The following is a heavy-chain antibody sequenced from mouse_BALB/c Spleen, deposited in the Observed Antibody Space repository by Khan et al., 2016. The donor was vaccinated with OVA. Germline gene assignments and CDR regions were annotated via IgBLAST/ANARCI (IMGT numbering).Heavy chain of an antibody. CDR3: ARVNGSSGVDY. Sequence: EVELVESGGGLVKPGGSLKLSCAASGFTFSRYPMSWVRQTPEKRLEWVASIGSGGSTSYPDNVKGRFTIPRDNARTILYLHMSSLRSEDTARYFCARVNGSSGVDYWGQGTTLTVSS. CDR1: GFTFSRYP. CDR2: IGSGGST. J-gene: IGHJ2*01. V-gene: IGHV5-6-5*01. D-gene: IGHD1-1*01.